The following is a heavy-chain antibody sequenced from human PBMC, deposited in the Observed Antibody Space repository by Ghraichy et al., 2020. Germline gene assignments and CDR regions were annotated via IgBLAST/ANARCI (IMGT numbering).Heavy chain of an antibody. Sequence: GGSLRLSCAASGFTFSSYDMHWVRQAPGKGLEWVAVISQDGSNKHYADSVKGRITISRDNSKNTLYLQMNSLRGEDTAVYYCALGYSYGPGDYWGQGTLVTVSS. V-gene: IGHV3-30*03. CDR1: GFTFSSYD. CDR3: ALGYSYGPGDY. J-gene: IGHJ4*02. D-gene: IGHD5-18*01. CDR2: ISQDGSNK.